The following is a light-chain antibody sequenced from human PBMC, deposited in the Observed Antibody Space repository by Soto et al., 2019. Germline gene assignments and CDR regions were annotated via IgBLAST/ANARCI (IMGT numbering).Light chain of an antibody. CDR1: QSISSY. CDR2: AAS. Sequence: DIQMTQSPSSLSASVGDRVTITCRASQSISSYLNWYQQKPGKAPKLLIYAASSLQSGVPSRFSGSGSGTEFTLTISSLQPEDFATYYCQQSYSIPPYTFGQGTKLEIK. CDR3: QQSYSIPPYT. J-gene: IGKJ2*01. V-gene: IGKV1-39*01.